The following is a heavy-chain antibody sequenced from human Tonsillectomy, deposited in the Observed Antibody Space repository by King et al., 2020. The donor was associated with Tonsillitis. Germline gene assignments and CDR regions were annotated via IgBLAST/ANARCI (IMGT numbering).Heavy chain of an antibody. CDR2: IKQDGSEK. D-gene: IGHD3-3*01. Sequence: DVQLVESGGGLVQPGGSLRLSCAASGFTFSRYWMSWVRQAPGKGLEWVANIKQDGSEKYYVDSVKGRFTISRDNAKNSLYLQMNSLRAEDTAVYYCARDEYYDFWSGWFYYMDVWGKGTTVTVSS. CDR3: ARDEYYDFWSGWFYYMDV. V-gene: IGHV3-7*01. CDR1: GFTFSRYW. J-gene: IGHJ6*03.